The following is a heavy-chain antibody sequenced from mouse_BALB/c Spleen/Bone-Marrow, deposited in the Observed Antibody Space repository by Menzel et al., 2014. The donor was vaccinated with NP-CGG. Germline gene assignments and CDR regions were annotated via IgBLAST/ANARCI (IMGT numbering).Heavy chain of an antibody. CDR1: GFTFSNYA. J-gene: IGHJ4*01. CDR2: ISDAGRYT. CDR3: VRSRGEYALDY. Sequence: EVKLVESGGGLVKPGGSLKLSCAASGFTFSNYAMSWVRQTPEKRLEWVATISDAGRYTYYPDSVKGRFTISRDNARNTLYLQMSSLRSEDTAFYYCVRSRGEYALDYWGQGTSVTVSS. V-gene: IGHV5-9-2*01.